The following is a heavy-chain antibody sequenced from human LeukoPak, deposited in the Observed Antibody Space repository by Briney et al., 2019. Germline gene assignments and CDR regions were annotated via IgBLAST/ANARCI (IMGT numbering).Heavy chain of an antibody. CDR3: ARGLSPFSDY. CDR2: INPSGGST. Sequence: ASVKVSCKASGYTFTRYYMHWVRQAPGQGLEWMGIINPSGGSTTYAQKFQGRVTMTRDTSTSTVYMELSSLSSEDTAIYCCARGLSPFSDYWGQGTLVTVSS. CDR1: GYTFTRYY. J-gene: IGHJ4*02. V-gene: IGHV1-46*01.